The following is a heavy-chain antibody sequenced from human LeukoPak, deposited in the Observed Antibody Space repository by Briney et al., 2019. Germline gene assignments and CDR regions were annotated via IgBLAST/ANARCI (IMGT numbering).Heavy chain of an antibody. J-gene: IGHJ4*02. V-gene: IGHV3-23*01. Sequence: GGSLRLSCAASGFTFSSYAMSWVRHAPGKGLEWVSAISGSGGSTYYADSVKGRFTISRDNSKNTLYLQMNSLRAEDTAVYYCAKDSSTYHCDSSGSFDYWGQGTLVTVSS. CDR3: AKDSSTYHCDSSGSFDY. CDR1: GFTFSSYA. CDR2: ISGSGGST. D-gene: IGHD3-22*01.